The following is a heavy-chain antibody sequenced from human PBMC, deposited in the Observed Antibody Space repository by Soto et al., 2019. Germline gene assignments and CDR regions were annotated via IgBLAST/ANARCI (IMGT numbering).Heavy chain of an antibody. D-gene: IGHD4-17*01. CDR1: RYTFTGYY. J-gene: IGHJ4*02. V-gene: IGHV1-2*02. CDR3: AKGYGDSDFDY. Sequence: ASVKVSCKASRYTFTGYYMPWVRQAPGQGLEWXGXXXPXSXGXNXXXXFQGRVTMTRDTSISTAYMELSRLRSDDTAVYYGAKGYGDSDFDYWGQGTLVTVSS. CDR2: XXPXSXGX.